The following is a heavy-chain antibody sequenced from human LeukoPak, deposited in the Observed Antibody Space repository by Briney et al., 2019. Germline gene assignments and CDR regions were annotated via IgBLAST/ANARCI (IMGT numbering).Heavy chain of an antibody. CDR2: ISGSSSYI. CDR3: ARGWGRSWDENWFDA. D-gene: IGHD3-16*01. CDR1: GFTFSAFS. J-gene: IGHJ5*02. Sequence: PGGSLRLSCAASGFTFSAFSMNWVRQAPGTGLEWVSSISGSSSYIYYADSVKGRFTISRDNAKNLVYLQMNSLRAEDTAVYYWARGWGRSWDENWFDAWGQGIRVTASS. V-gene: IGHV3-21*01.